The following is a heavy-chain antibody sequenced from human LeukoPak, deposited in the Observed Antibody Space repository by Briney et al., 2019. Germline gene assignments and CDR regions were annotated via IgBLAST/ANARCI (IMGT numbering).Heavy chain of an antibody. CDR1: GYSFNLPW. Sequence: GGSLNLSFAASGYSFNLPWMSWVPRAPGKGREGVGLKKSIKDGGTTDYTAPVMGRFTISRDASKTTLYLQMNSLKIEDTAVYYCTTDRGIADRPLFDFWGQGTLVRVSS. D-gene: IGHD6-6*01. CDR2: KKSIKDGGTT. J-gene: IGHJ4*02. CDR3: TTDRGIADRPLFDF. V-gene: IGHV3-15*01.